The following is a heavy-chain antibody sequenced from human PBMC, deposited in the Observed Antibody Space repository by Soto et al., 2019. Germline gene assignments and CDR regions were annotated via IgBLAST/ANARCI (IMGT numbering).Heavy chain of an antibody. Sequence: HGESLKISCRGSGYNFTNYWIGWVRQMPGKGLEWMGVIYPGDFDIRYSSSFQGQVTISGDKSISTAYLQWRSLKASDTAMYFCARGCGDAQSPYRGAFDVWGQGTMVTVSS. CDR3: ARGCGDAQSPYRGAFDV. D-gene: IGHD2-8*01. J-gene: IGHJ3*01. CDR2: IYPGDFDI. V-gene: IGHV5-51*01. CDR1: GYNFTNYW.